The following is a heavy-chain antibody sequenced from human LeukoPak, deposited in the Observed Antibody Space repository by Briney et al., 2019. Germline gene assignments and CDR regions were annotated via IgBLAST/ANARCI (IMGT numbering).Heavy chain of an antibody. Sequence: SETLSLTCKVSGGSISSSSYYWGWIRQPPGKGLEWIGEINHSGSTNYNPSLKSRVTISVDTSKNQFSLKLSSVTAADTAVYYCARDGYFQARLDYWGQGTLVTVSS. CDR2: INHSGST. V-gene: IGHV4-39*07. D-gene: IGHD5-12*01. CDR1: GGSISSSSYY. CDR3: ARDGYFQARLDY. J-gene: IGHJ4*02.